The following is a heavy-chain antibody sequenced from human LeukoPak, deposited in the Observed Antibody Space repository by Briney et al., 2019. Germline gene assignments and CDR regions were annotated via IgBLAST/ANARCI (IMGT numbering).Heavy chain of an antibody. D-gene: IGHD3-16*01. V-gene: IGHV3-48*01. CDR3: ARGQGGAYYFDY. Sequence: GGSLRLSCAASGFTFSSYSMNWVRQAPGKGLEWVSYISSSSSPIYYADSVKGRFTISRDNAKNSLYLQMNSLRAEDTAVYYCARGQGGAYYFDYWGQGTLVTVSS. CDR1: GFTFSSYS. CDR2: ISSSSSPI. J-gene: IGHJ4*02.